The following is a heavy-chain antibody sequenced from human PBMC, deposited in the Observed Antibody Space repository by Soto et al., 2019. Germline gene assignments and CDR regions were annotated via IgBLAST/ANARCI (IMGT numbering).Heavy chain of an antibody. CDR2: ISAYNGNT. Sequence: ASVNVSCKSSGYTFTSYRISWVRRAPGQGLEWMGWISAYNGNTNYAQKLQGRVTMTTDTSTSTAYMELRSLRSDDTAVYYCARGGGWELRNAFDIWGQGTMVTVSS. V-gene: IGHV1-18*04. CDR3: ARGGGWELRNAFDI. D-gene: IGHD1-26*01. CDR1: GYTFTSYR. J-gene: IGHJ3*02.